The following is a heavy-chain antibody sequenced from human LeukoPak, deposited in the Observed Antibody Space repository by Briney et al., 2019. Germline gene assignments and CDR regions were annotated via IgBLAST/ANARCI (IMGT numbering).Heavy chain of an antibody. CDR2: MKPNSGKT. J-gene: IGHJ4*02. CDR1: GYTFTNHD. Sequence: ASVKVSCKASGYTFTNHDINWVRQATGQGLEWMGWMKPNSGKTGYAQKFQGRVTMTKDTSTNTVYMHLSSLSSDDTAVYYCARAYYESSAYRHAVYFDYWGQGTLVTVSS. D-gene: IGHD3-22*01. V-gene: IGHV1-8*01. CDR3: ARAYYESSAYRHAVYFDY.